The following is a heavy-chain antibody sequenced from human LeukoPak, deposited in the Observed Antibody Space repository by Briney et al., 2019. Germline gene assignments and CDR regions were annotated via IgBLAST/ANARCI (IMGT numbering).Heavy chain of an antibody. V-gene: IGHV1-46*01. Sequence: ASVKVSCKASGYTFTSYYMHWVRQAPGQGLEWMGIINPSGGSTSYAQKFQGRVTMARDMSTSTVYMELSSLRSEDTAVYYCARIRDGYNDAYDIWGQGTMVTVSS. CDR3: ARIRDGYNDAYDI. CDR1: GYTFTSYY. J-gene: IGHJ3*02. CDR2: INPSGGST. D-gene: IGHD5-24*01.